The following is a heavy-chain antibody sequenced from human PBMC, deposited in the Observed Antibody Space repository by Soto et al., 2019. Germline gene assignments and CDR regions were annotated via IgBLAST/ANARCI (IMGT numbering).Heavy chain of an antibody. J-gene: IGHJ4*02. V-gene: IGHV4-34*01. CDR3: AGGLGTHSRDY. CDR2: INHSGST. Sequence: SETLSLTCAVYGGSFSAYYWSWIRQPPGKGLEWIGEINHSGSTNYNPSLKSRVTISVDTSKNQFSLKLSSVTAADTAVYYCAGGLGTHSRDYWGQGTLVTVSS. CDR1: GGSFSAYY.